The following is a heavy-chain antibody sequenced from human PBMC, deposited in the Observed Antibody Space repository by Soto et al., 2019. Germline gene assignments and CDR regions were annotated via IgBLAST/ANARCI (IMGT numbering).Heavy chain of an antibody. J-gene: IGHJ6*02. V-gene: IGHV4-31*03. CDR1: GGSISSGGYY. D-gene: IGHD6-13*01. Sequence: SETLSLTCTVSGGSISSGGYYWSWIRQHPGKGLEWIGYIYYSGSTYYNPSLKSRVTISVDTSKNQFSLKLSSVTAADTAVYYCARDREAAAGNLYYYYGMDVWGQGTTVTVSS. CDR3: ARDREAAAGNLYYYYGMDV. CDR2: IYYSGST.